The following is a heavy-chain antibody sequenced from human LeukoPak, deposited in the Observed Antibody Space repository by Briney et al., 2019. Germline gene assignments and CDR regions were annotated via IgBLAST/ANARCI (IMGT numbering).Heavy chain of an antibody. J-gene: IGHJ3*02. V-gene: IGHV4-4*07. CDR1: GGSISSYY. CDR3: ARSDERRHKDAFDI. CDR2: IYTSGST. Sequence: SETLSLTCTVSGGSISSYYWSWIRQPAGKGLEWIGRIYTSGSTNYNPSLKSRVTMSVDTSNNQFSLKLSSVTAADTAVYYCARSDERRHKDAFDIWGQGTMVTVSS.